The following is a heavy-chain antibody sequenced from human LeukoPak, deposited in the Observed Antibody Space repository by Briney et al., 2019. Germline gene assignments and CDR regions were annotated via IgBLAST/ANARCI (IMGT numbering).Heavy chain of an antibody. CDR3: ARDLAYSRLDY. CDR1: GLTFSSSW. J-gene: IGHJ4*02. D-gene: IGHD5-18*01. V-gene: IGHV3-7*01. Sequence: GGSLRLSCAVSGLTFSSSWMDWVRQAPGKGLEWVASINPDGNKKYSADSVKGRFTISRDNAENSLYLQMNSLRVEDTAFYYCARDLAYSRLDYWGQGMLDTVSS. CDR2: INPDGNKK.